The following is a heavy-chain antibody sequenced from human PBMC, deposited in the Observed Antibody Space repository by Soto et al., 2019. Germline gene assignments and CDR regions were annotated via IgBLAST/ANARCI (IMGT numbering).Heavy chain of an antibody. CDR1: GFTFSDYY. D-gene: IGHD6-19*01. CDR3: ARVRALAADGMDV. CDR2: ISSSSSYT. Sequence: QVQLVESGGGLVKPGGTLRLSCAASGFTFSDYYMIWIRQAPGKGLKWVSYISSSSSYTNYADSVKGRFTISRDNAKNSLYLQMNSLRVDDTAVYYCARVRALAADGMDVWGQGTTVTVS. V-gene: IGHV3-11*05. J-gene: IGHJ6*02.